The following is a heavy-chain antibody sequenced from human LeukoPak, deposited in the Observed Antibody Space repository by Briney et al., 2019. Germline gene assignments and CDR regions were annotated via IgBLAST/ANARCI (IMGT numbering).Heavy chain of an antibody. V-gene: IGHV4-34*01. CDR1: GGSFSGYN. J-gene: IGHJ6*02. CDR2: INHSGST. Sequence: PSETLSLTCAVYGGSFSGYNWSWIRQPPGKGLEWIGEINHSGSTNYNPSLKSRVTISVDTSKNQFSLKLSSVTAADTAVYYCAGGVVVPAATRDVWGQGTTVTVSS. CDR3: AGGVVVPAATRDV. D-gene: IGHD2-2*01.